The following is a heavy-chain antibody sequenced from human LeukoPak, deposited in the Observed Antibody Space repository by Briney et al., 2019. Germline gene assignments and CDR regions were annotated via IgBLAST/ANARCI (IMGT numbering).Heavy chain of an antibody. D-gene: IGHD6-19*01. CDR1: GFTFGDYA. CDR2: IGSKAYGGTA. V-gene: IGHV3-49*04. CDR3: TRDGFGSGWYEGASVVDY. J-gene: IGHJ4*02. Sequence: PGGSLRLSCTASGFTFGDYAMSWVREAPGEGLEGVGFIGSKAYGGTAEYAASVKGRFTISRDDSKSIAYLQMNSLKSEDTAVYYCTRDGFGSGWYEGASVVDYWGQGTLVTVSS.